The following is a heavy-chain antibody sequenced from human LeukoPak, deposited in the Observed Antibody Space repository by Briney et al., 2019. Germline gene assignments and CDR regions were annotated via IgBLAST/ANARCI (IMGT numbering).Heavy chain of an antibody. Sequence: PGRSLRLSCAASGFTVSSYGMHWVRQAPGKGLEWVAVISYDGSNKYYADSVKGRFTISRDNSKNTLYLQMNSLRAEDTAVYYCAKDREARGPYYFDYWGQGTLVTVSS. CDR1: GFTVSSYG. CDR2: ISYDGSNK. CDR3: AKDREARGPYYFDY. J-gene: IGHJ4*02. D-gene: IGHD6-6*01. V-gene: IGHV3-30*18.